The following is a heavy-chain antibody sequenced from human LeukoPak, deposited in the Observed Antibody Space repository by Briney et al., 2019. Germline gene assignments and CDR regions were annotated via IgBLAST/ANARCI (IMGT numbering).Heavy chain of an antibody. D-gene: IGHD1-1*01. CDR3: ARELGKLEPQYYFDY. CDR1: GYTFTSYG. CDR2: ISAYNGNT. Sequence: ASVKVSCKASGYTFTSYGISWVRQAPGQGLEWMGWISAYNGNTNYAQKLQGRVTMTTDTSTSTAYMELRSLRSDDTAVYYCARELGKLEPQYYFDYWGQGTLVTVSS. V-gene: IGHV1-18*01. J-gene: IGHJ4*02.